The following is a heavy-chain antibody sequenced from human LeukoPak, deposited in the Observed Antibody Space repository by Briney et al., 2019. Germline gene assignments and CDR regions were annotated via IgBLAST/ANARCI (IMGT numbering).Heavy chain of an antibody. J-gene: IGHJ4*02. Sequence: TASETLSLICTVSGGSISSRSYYWGWIRQPPGKGLGWIGSIYYSGSTYYNPSLKSRVTISVDTSKNQFSLKLSSVTAADTAVYYCARRSFYCSGGSCYDYWGQGTLVTVSS. V-gene: IGHV4-39*01. CDR2: IYYSGST. D-gene: IGHD2-15*01. CDR1: GGSISSRSYY. CDR3: ARRSFYCSGGSCYDY.